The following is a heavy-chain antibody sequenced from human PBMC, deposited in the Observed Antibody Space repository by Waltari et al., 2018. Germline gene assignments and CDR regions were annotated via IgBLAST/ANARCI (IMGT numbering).Heavy chain of an antibody. CDR2: IYYSGST. Sequence: QVQLQESGPGLVKPSQTLSLTCTVSGGSISSGDYYWSWIRQPPGKGLEWIGYIYYSGSTYYNPSLKSRVTISVETSKNQFSLKLSSVTAADTAVYYCARDGRATYYYYYMDVWGKGTTVTISS. J-gene: IGHJ6*03. CDR3: ARDGRATYYYYYMDV. CDR1: GGSISSGDYY. D-gene: IGHD1-26*01. V-gene: IGHV4-30-4*08.